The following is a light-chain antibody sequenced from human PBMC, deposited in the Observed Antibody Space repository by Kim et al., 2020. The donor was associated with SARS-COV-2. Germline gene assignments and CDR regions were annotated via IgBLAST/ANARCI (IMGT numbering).Light chain of an antibody. CDR1: SSDVGGYNY. CDR3: SSYTSSSTYV. Sequence: QSALTQPASVSVSPGQSITISCTGTSSDVGGYNYVSWYQQHPVKAPKLMIYDVSKRPSGVSHRFSGTKSGNTASLTISGLQAEDDADYYCSSYTSSSTYVFGTGTKVTVL. J-gene: IGLJ1*01. V-gene: IGLV2-14*01. CDR2: DVS.